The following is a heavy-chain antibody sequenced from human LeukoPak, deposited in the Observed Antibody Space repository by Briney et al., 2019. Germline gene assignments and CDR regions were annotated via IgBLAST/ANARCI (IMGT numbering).Heavy chain of an antibody. CDR1: GGSISSYY. CDR2: VFYNGST. Sequence: SETLSLTCTVSGGSISSYYWTWIRQPAGKGLEWIGYVFYNGSTTYNPSLKSRVTISVDTSKNQFSLKLSSVTAADTAVYYCARDVSRGDYAVHYYYYYGMDVWGQGTTVTVSS. J-gene: IGHJ6*02. CDR3: ARDVSRGDYAVHYYYYYGMDV. D-gene: IGHD4-17*01. V-gene: IGHV4-59*01.